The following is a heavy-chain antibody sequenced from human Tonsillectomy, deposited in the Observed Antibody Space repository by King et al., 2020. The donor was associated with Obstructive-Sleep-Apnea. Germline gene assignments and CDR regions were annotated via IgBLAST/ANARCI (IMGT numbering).Heavy chain of an antibody. Sequence: EVQLVESGGGLVQPGRSLRLSCAASGFTFDDYAMHWVRQAPGKGLEWVSGISWNSGSIGYADSVKGRFTISRDNAKNSLYLQMNSLRAEDTALYYCAKAQYSSGWYYGAFDIWGQGTMVTVSS. CDR1: GFTFDDYA. CDR3: AKAQYSSGWYYGAFDI. D-gene: IGHD6-19*01. J-gene: IGHJ3*02. V-gene: IGHV3-9*01. CDR2: ISWNSGSI.